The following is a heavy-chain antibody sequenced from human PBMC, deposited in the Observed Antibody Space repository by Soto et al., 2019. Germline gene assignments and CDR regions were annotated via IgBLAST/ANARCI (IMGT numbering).Heavy chain of an antibody. V-gene: IGHV3-30*18. D-gene: IGHD1-26*01. J-gene: IGHJ6*02. CDR3: SKIRETYYYYYYGMDV. CDR1: GVTVKSYG. Sequence: GGSLRLACAACGVTVKSYGMHGVRQDPGKGLEWVAVISYDGSNKYYADSVKGRFTISRDNSKNTLYLQMNSLRAEDTAVYYSSKIRETYYYYYYGMDVWGQGTTVTVSS. CDR2: ISYDGSNK.